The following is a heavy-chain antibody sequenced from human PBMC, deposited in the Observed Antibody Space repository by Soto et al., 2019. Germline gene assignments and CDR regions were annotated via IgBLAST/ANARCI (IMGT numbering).Heavy chain of an antibody. D-gene: IGHD2-2*01. CDR2: IIPIFGTA. CDR1: GGTFSSYA. Sequence: QVQLVQSGAEVKKPGSSVKVSCKASGGTFSSYAIRWVRQAPGQGLEWMGGIIPIFGTANYAQKFQGRVTITEDESTSTAYLELSSLRSEDTAVYYCARIRARYCISTSYYSGFDPWGQGTLVTVSS. CDR3: ARIRARYCISTSYYSGFDP. V-gene: IGHV1-69*12. J-gene: IGHJ5*02.